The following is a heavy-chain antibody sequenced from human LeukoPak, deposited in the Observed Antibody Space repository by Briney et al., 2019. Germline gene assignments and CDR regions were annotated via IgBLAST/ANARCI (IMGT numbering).Heavy chain of an antibody. CDR1: GYTFTSYA. CDR2: INAGNGNT. Sequence: ASVKVSCKASGYTFTSYAMHWVRQAPGQRLEWMGWINAGNGNTKYSQKFQGRVTITRDTSASTAYMELSSLRSEDTAAYYCASGGSSSGGIGFLYYYGMDVWGQGTTVTVSS. D-gene: IGHD6-13*01. J-gene: IGHJ6*02. CDR3: ASGGSSSGGIGFLYYYGMDV. V-gene: IGHV1-3*01.